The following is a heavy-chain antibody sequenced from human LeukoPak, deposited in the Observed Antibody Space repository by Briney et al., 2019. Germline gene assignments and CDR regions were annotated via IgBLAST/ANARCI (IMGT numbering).Heavy chain of an antibody. Sequence: GASVKVSCKASGYTFTGYYMHWVRQAPGQGLEWMGWINPNSGGTNYAQKFQGRVTMTRDTSISTAYMELSRLRSDDTAVYYCARVPDLSYCSGGSCYYYYYMDVWGKGTTVTISS. V-gene: IGHV1-2*02. CDR2: INPNSGGT. D-gene: IGHD2-15*01. CDR3: ARVPDLSYCSGGSCYYYYYMDV. CDR1: GYTFTGYY. J-gene: IGHJ6*03.